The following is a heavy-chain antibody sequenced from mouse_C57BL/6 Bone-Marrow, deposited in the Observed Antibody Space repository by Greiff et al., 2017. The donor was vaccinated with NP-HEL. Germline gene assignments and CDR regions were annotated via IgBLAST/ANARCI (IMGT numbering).Heavy chain of an antibody. Sequence: QVQLQQSGAELARPGASVKLSCKASGYTFTSYGISWVKQRTGQGLEWIGEIYPRSGNTYYNEKFKGKATLTADKSSSTAYMELRSLISEDSAVYFCARLHYGSSPFDYWGQGTTLTVSS. CDR3: ARLHYGSSPFDY. J-gene: IGHJ2*01. CDR2: IYPRSGNT. D-gene: IGHD1-1*01. CDR1: GYTFTSYG. V-gene: IGHV1-81*01.